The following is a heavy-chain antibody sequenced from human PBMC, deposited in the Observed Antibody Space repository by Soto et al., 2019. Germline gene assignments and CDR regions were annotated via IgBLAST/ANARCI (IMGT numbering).Heavy chain of an antibody. Sequence: EVQLMESGGGLVQPGGSLRLSCTVSGFTVSTNYMNWVRQAPGKGLEWVSVIFPDGSTYYTDSVRDRFTISRDNSKNTVHLQMNSLRAEDTAVYFCARRALPHAFVDYWGQGTLVTVSS. D-gene: IGHD2-15*01. CDR1: GFTVSTNY. J-gene: IGHJ4*02. CDR2: IFPDGST. V-gene: IGHV3-66*01. CDR3: ARRALPHAFVDY.